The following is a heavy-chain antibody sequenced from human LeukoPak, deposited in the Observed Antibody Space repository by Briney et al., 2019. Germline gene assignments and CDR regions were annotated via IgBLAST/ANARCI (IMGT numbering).Heavy chain of an antibody. D-gene: IGHD6-19*01. CDR2: IYYSGST. J-gene: IGHJ4*02. CDR3: ARDLDSSGWYDY. Sequence: SETLSLTCTVSGGSISSSSYYWGWIRQPPGKGLEWIGSIYYSGSTYYNPSLKSRVTISVDTSKNQFSLKLSSVTAADTAVYYCARDLDSSGWYDYWGQGTLVTVSS. CDR1: GGSISSSSYY. V-gene: IGHV4-39*07.